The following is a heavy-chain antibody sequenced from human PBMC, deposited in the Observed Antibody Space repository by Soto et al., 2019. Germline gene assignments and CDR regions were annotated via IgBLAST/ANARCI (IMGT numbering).Heavy chain of an antibody. V-gene: IGHV5-51*01. CDR2: IYPGDSEI. D-gene: IGHD6-19*01. CDR3: ARQSGWAGPGGFRFYYGMAV. Sequence: GESLKISCKGSGYNFTTHWIAWVRQMPGEGLEWMGMIYPGDSEIRYSPSFKGQVTISVDKSTSTTYLQKSSLKASDTAMVYCARQSGWAGPGGFRFYYGMAVWGQGTTGTVSS. CDR1: GYNFTTHW. J-gene: IGHJ6*02.